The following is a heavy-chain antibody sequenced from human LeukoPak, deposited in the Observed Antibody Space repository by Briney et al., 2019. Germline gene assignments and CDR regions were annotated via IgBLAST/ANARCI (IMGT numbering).Heavy chain of an antibody. V-gene: IGHV3-74*01. CDR1: GLTFSNHW. D-gene: IGHD4-17*01. CDR3: ATVFDY. CDR2: IDGNGSGT. J-gene: IGHJ4*02. Sequence: GGSLRLSCAASGLTFSNHWMHWVRQAPGKGLVWVSRIDGNGSGTSYADSVKGRFTISRDNAKNTSYLQMDSLRAEDSAVYYCATVFDYWGQGTLVTVSS.